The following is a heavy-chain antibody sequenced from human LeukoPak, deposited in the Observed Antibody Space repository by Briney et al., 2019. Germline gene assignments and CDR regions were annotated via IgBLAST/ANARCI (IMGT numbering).Heavy chain of an antibody. CDR2: ISYDGSNK. J-gene: IGHJ6*02. Sequence: GGSLRLSCAASGFTFSSYGMHWVRQAPGKGLEWVAVISYDGSNKYYADSVKGRFTISRDNSKNTLYLQMNSLRAGDTAMYYCAKDKASSGWYGMDVWGQGTTVTVSS. V-gene: IGHV3-30*18. D-gene: IGHD6-19*01. CDR1: GFTFSSYG. CDR3: AKDKASSGWYGMDV.